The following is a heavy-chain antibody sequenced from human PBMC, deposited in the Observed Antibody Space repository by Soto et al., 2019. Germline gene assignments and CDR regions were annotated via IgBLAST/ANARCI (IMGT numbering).Heavy chain of an antibody. CDR2: INHSGST. CDR1: GESFSAYY. Sequence: QVQLQQWGAGLLKPSETLSLSCAFYGESFSAYYWSWIRQPPGKGLEWIGEINHSGSTYYSPSLKSGVTISVDTSKDRFSLKLCSVTAADTAVYYCARASKLVVYGIDVWGQGTTVTVSS. V-gene: IGHV4-34*01. J-gene: IGHJ6*02. CDR3: ARASKLVVYGIDV. D-gene: IGHD3-10*01.